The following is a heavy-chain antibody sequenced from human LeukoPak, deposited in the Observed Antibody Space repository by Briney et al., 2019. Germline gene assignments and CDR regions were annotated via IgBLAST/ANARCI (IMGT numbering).Heavy chain of an antibody. J-gene: IGHJ4*02. CDR1: GFTFSSYA. CDR2: ISGSGGST. Sequence: GGSLRLSCAASGFTFSSYAMSWVRQAPGKGLEWVSAISGSGGSTYYADSVKGRFTISRDNSKNTLYLQMNSLRAEDTAVYYCAIPTTVTTKGDYWGQGTLVTVSS. V-gene: IGHV3-23*01. D-gene: IGHD4-17*01. CDR3: AIPTTVTTKGDY.